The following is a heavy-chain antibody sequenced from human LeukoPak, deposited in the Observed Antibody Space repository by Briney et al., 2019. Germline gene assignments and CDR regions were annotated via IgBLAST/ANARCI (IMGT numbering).Heavy chain of an antibody. Sequence: PGGSLRLSCAASGFTFSSYWMSWVRQAPGKGLVWVSRISSDGSRVTYADSVKGRFTISRDNAKNTLYLQMNSLRAEDTAVYYCARVVVAGPIDYWGQGTLVTVSS. CDR1: GFTFSSYW. D-gene: IGHD6-19*01. J-gene: IGHJ4*02. V-gene: IGHV3-74*01. CDR3: ARVVVAGPIDY. CDR2: ISSDGSRV.